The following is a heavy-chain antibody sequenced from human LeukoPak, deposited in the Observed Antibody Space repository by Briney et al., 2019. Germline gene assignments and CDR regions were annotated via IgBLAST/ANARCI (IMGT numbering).Heavy chain of an antibody. CDR3: AKDRRDYDSSGLNWFDP. Sequence: PGGSLRLSCAASGFTVSSNYMSWVRQAPGKGLEWVSAISGSGGSTYYADSVKGRFTISRDNSKNTLYLQMNSLRAEDTAIYYCAKDRRDYDSSGLNWFDPWGQGTLVTVSS. CDR1: GFTVSSNY. CDR2: ISGSGGST. J-gene: IGHJ5*02. V-gene: IGHV3-23*01. D-gene: IGHD3-22*01.